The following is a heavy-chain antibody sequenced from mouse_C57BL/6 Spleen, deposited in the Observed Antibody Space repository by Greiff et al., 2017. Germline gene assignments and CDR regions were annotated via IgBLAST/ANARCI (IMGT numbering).Heavy chain of an antibody. CDR3: ARGTAWFAY. D-gene: IGHD3-3*01. Sequence: VQLQQSGPELVKPGASVKIPCKASGYTFTDYNMDWVKQSHGKSLEWIGDINPNNGGTIYHQKFKGKATLTVDKSSSTAYMELRSLTSEDTAVYYCARGTAWFAYWGQGTLVTVSA. CDR2: INPNNGGT. CDR1: GYTFTDYN. V-gene: IGHV1-18*01. J-gene: IGHJ3*01.